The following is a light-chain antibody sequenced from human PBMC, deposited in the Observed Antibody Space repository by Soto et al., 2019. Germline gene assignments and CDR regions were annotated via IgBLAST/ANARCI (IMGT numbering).Light chain of an antibody. CDR3: QQYGSSGT. Sequence: DILLTESPGTLSWSPGERATLSWGGSETVNSNYLAWYQQKPRQAPRLLIYGASNRATGIPDRFSGSGSGTEFPLTISRLEPEDSAVYYCQQYGSSGTFGQGTKVDIK. CDR2: GAS. V-gene: IGKV3-20*01. CDR1: ETVNSNY. J-gene: IGKJ1*01.